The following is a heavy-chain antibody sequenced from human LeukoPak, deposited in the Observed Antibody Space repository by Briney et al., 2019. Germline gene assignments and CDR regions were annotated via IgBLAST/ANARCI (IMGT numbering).Heavy chain of an antibody. CDR2: INHSGST. D-gene: IGHD5-18*01. V-gene: IGHV4-34*01. Sequence: SETLSLTCTVSGGSIRSYYWSWIRQPPGKGLEWIGEINHSGSTNYNPSLKSRVTISVDTSKNQFSLKLSSVTAADTAVYYCARKGYSYGFDYWGQGTLVTVSS. CDR1: GGSIRSYY. J-gene: IGHJ4*02. CDR3: ARKGYSYGFDY.